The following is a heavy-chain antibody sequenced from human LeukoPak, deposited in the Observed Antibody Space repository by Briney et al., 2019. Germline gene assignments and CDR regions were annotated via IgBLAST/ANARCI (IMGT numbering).Heavy chain of an antibody. Sequence: SQTLSLTCAISGNSLSNNSAAWNWIRQSPSRGLEWLGRTYYRSKWYNDYAVSVRSRIAINPDTSKNQFSLQLNSVTPEDTAVYFCARTSYYDSSGSYRDAFDIWGQGTVVSVSS. CDR3: ARTSYYDSSGSYRDAFDI. J-gene: IGHJ3*02. CDR2: TYYRSKWYN. D-gene: IGHD3-22*01. CDR1: GNSLSNNSAA. V-gene: IGHV6-1*01.